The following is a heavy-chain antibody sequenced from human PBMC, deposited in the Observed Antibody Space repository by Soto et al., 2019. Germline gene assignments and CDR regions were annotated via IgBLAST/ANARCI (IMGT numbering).Heavy chain of an antibody. Sequence: SETLSLTCTLSGASITSTTYFWAWIRKPPGKGLEWVGSIYYSDKTHYNPSLKSRATISVDRSKNQFSLQMSSVTAADTAVYYCAKNLPRTGRFDYWGQGSLVTVSS. V-gene: IGHV4-39*01. CDR2: IYYSDKT. CDR3: AKNLPRTGRFDY. CDR1: GASITSTTYF. J-gene: IGHJ4*02.